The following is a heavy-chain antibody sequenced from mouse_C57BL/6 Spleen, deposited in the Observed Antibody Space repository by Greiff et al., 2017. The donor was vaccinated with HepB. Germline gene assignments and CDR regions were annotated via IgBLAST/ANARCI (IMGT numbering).Heavy chain of an antibody. CDR2: IYPGDGDT. CDR3: ARSHDSYPFDY. Sequence: QVQLQQSGAELVKPGASVKISCKASGYAFSSYWMNWVKQRPGKGLEWIGQIYPGDGDTNYNGKFKGKATLTADKSSSTAYMQLSSLTSEDSAVYFWARSHDSYPFDYWGQGTTLTVSS. J-gene: IGHJ2*01. V-gene: IGHV1-80*01. CDR1: GYAFSSYW. D-gene: IGHD2-3*01.